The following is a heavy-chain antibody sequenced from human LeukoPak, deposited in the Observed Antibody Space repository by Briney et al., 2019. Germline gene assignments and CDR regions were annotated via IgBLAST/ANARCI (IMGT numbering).Heavy chain of an antibody. CDR1: GFAFNTYA. CDR3: ARGIFGSGSYPDF. V-gene: IGHV3-33*01. CDR2: IWHDGSHK. Sequence: QPGRSLRLSCAASGFAFNTYAMHWVRQAPGQGLEWVALIWHDGSHKFYSNSVRGQFTISRDNSKNTVSLQMNNLRPEDTAVYYCARGIFGSGSYPDFWGQGTLVTVSS. J-gene: IGHJ4*02. D-gene: IGHD3-10*01.